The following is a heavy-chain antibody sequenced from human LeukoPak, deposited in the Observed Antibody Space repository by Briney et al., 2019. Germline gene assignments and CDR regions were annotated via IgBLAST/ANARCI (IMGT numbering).Heavy chain of an antibody. J-gene: IGHJ4*02. Sequence: GGSLRLSCAASGFTFSSYEMNWVRQAPGKGLEWVSYISSSGSTKYYADSVKGRFTISRDNAKKSLYLQMNSLRAEDTAVYYCARDKSVGATPFDYWGQGTLVTVSS. V-gene: IGHV3-48*03. CDR2: ISSSGSTK. CDR3: ARDKSVGATPFDY. CDR1: GFTFSSYE. D-gene: IGHD1-26*01.